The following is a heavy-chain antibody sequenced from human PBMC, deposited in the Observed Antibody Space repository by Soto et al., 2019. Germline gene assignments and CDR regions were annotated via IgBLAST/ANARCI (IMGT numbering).Heavy chain of an antibody. Sequence: AAVKVSCKASGYTFTGYYMHWVRQAPGQGLEWMGWINPNSGGTNYAQKFQGWVTMTRDTSISTAYMELSRLRSDDTAVYYCARSGYGDYYYYYGMDVWGQGTTVTVSS. CDR2: INPNSGGT. V-gene: IGHV1-2*04. CDR1: GYTFTGYY. D-gene: IGHD4-17*01. J-gene: IGHJ6*02. CDR3: ARSGYGDYYYYYGMDV.